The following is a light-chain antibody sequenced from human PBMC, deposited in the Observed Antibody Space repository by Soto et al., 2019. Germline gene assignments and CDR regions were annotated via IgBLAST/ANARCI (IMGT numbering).Light chain of an antibody. Sequence: QSALTQPPSVSAAPGQKVTISCSGSSSNIGNNYVSWYQQFPGTAPKVLIYEDHTRPSGIPDRFSGSKSGTSATLGITGLQAGDEADYYCETWDNSLSASVFGTGTKVTVL. CDR2: EDH. CDR3: ETWDNSLSASV. V-gene: IGLV1-51*02. J-gene: IGLJ1*01. CDR1: SSNIGNNY.